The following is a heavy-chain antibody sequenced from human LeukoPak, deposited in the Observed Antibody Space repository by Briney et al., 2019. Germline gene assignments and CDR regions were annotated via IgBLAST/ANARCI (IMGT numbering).Heavy chain of an antibody. CDR1: GFTFSSYA. Sequence: GGSLRLSCAASGFTFSSYAMSWVRQAPGKGLEWVSAICGSGGSTYYADSVKGRFTISRDNSKNTLYLQMNSLRAEDTAVYYCAKEGAGGGYDLYYYYGMDVWGKGTTVTVSS. J-gene: IGHJ6*04. CDR3: AKEGAGGGYDLYYYYGMDV. D-gene: IGHD5-12*01. V-gene: IGHV3-23*01. CDR2: ICGSGGST.